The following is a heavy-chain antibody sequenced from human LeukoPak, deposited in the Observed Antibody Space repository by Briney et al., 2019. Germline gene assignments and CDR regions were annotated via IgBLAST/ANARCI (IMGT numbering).Heavy chain of an antibody. CDR1: GFTFTSYS. Sequence: GGSLRLSCAASGFTFTSYSMNWVHQAPGKGLEWVSSISSSSNYIYYADSVKGRFTISRDNAKNSLYLQMNSLRAEDTAVYYCAREPGDSSGWSEWGQGTLVTVPS. D-gene: IGHD6-19*01. CDR2: ISSSSNYI. V-gene: IGHV3-21*01. J-gene: IGHJ4*02. CDR3: AREPGDSSGWSE.